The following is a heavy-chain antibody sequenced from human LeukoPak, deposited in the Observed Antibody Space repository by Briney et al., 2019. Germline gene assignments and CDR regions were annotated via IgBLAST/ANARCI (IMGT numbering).Heavy chain of an antibody. CDR2: IFYRGRT. CDR1: GGSISSAGHY. Sequence: SETLSLTCTVSGGSISSAGHYWGWIRQQPGKGLQWIGYIFYRGRTFYNPSLKSRLNISVDTSTDQFSLKLSSVTAADTAVYYCARVRVPSAENDAFDIWGQGTMVTVSS. J-gene: IGHJ3*02. V-gene: IGHV4-31*03. CDR3: ARVRVPSAENDAFDI. D-gene: IGHD2-15*01.